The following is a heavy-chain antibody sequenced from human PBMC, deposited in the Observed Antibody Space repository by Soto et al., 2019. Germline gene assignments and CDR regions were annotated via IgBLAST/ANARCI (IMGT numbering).Heavy chain of an antibody. J-gene: IGHJ6*02. CDR3: ARVIARPYYDYGMDV. CDR2: ISGSGDST. CDR1: GFTFSSYA. Sequence: GGSLRLSCAASGFTFSSYAMSWVRQAPGKGLEWVSAISGSGDSTYYADSVKGRFAISRDNSKNTLYLQMSSLRSEDTAVYYCARVIARPYYDYGMDVWGQGTTVTVSS. V-gene: IGHV3-23*01. D-gene: IGHD6-6*01.